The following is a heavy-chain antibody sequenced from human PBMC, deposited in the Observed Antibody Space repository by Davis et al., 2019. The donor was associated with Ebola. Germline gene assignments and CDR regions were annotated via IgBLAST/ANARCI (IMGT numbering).Heavy chain of an antibody. J-gene: IGHJ6*02. D-gene: IGHD1-14*01. CDR1: GGSFSGYY. CDR3: ARDIRRFDTTGGMDV. V-gene: IGHV3-23*01. CDR2: ISGSGGST. Sequence: ETLSLTCAVYGGSFSGYYWSWVRQAPGKGLERVSAISGSGGSTYYADSVKGRFTISRDTSKNTLYLQMNSLRAEDTAVYYCARDIRRFDTTGGMDVWGQGTTVTVSS.